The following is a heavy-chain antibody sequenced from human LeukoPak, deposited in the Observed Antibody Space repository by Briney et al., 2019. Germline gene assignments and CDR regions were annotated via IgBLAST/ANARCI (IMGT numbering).Heavy chain of an antibody. CDR2: IYYSGST. CDR1: GGSISSSSYY. V-gene: IGHV4-39*07. Sequence: ASETLSLTCTVSGGSISSSSYYWGWIRQPPGKGLEWIGSIYYSGSTYYNPSLKSRVTISVDTSKNQFSLKLSSVTAADTAVYYCARDNYYDSSGYYGPIDYWGQGTLVTVSS. J-gene: IGHJ4*02. D-gene: IGHD3-22*01. CDR3: ARDNYYDSSGYYGPIDY.